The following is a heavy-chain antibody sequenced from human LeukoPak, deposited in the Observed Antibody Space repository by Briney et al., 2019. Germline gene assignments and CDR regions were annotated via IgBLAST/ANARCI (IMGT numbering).Heavy chain of an antibody. D-gene: IGHD3-9*01. J-gene: IGHJ4*02. V-gene: IGHV1-2*02. Sequence: ASVKVSCKASGYTFTGYYMHWVRQAPGQGLEWMGWINPNSGGTNYAQKFQGRVTMTRDTSISTAYMELSRLRSDDTAVYYCARGPGYDILTGYYLGYWGQGTLVTVSS. CDR2: INPNSGGT. CDR1: GYTFTGYY. CDR3: ARGPGYDILTGYYLGY.